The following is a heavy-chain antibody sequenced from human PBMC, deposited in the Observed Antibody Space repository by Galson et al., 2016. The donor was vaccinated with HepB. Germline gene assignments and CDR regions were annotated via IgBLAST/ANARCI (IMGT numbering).Heavy chain of an antibody. CDR2: TYYRSKWYN. Sequence: AISGDSVSSNSATWNWIRQSPSRGLEWLGRTYYRSKWYNDYALSVKSRITINPDTSKNQFSLQLNSVTPEDTAAYYCARVRSGYSGYANPYYYGMDVWGQGTTVTVSS. D-gene: IGHD5-12*01. V-gene: IGHV6-1*01. CDR1: GDSVSSNSAT. CDR3: ARVRSGYSGYANPYYYGMDV. J-gene: IGHJ6*02.